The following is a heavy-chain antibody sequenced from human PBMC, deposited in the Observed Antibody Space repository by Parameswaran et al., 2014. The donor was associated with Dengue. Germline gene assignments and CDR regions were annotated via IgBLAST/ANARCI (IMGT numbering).Heavy chain of an antibody. D-gene: IGHD2-2*01. CDR2: ISGSGTST. J-gene: IGHJ4*02. V-gene: IGHV3-23*01. Sequence: VRQAPGKGLEWVSGISGSGTSTYYADSVKGRVTVLRDNSKNMLYLEMNSLRGEDTALYYCALLPIIATSPADYWGQGTLVTVSS. CDR3: ALLPIIATSPADY.